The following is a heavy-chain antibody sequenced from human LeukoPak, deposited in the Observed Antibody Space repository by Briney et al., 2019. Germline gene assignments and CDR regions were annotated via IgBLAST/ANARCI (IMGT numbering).Heavy chain of an antibody. CDR1: GGTFSSYA. J-gene: IGHJ6*02. Sequence: AASVKVSCKASGGTFSSYAISWVRQAPGQGLEWMGGFIPIFGTANYAQKFQGRVTITADESTSTAYMELSSLRSEDTAVYYCARNIVVVPAAYYYYYYGMDVWGQGTTVTVSS. CDR3: ARNIVVVPAAYYYYYYGMDV. D-gene: IGHD2-2*01. CDR2: FIPIFGTA. V-gene: IGHV1-69*01.